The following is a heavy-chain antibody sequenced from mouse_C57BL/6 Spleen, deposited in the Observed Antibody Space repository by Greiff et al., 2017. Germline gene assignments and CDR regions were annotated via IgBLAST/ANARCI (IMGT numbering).Heavy chain of an antibody. V-gene: IGHV5-17*01. CDR3: ARIYGTGYFDV. J-gene: IGHJ1*03. CDR1: GFTFSDYG. D-gene: IGHD1-1*01. Sequence: EVKLMESGGGLVKPGGSLKLSCAASGFTFSDYGMHWVRQAPEKGLEWVAYISSGSSTIYYADTVKGRFTISRDNAKNTLFLQMTSLRSEDTAMYYCARIYGTGYFDVWGTGTTVTVSS. CDR2: ISSGSSTI.